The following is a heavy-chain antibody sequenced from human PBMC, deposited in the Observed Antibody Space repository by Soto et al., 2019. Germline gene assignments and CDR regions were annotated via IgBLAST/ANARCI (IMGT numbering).Heavy chain of an antibody. D-gene: IGHD6-13*01. CDR2: IYYSGST. Sequence: SETLSLTCTVSGGSISSGGYYWTWLRQHPGKGLEWIGYIYYSGSTYYNPSLKSRVTISVDTSKNQFSLKLSSVTAADTAVYYCARRYSSAFDIWGQGTMVTVSS. V-gene: IGHV4-61*08. CDR1: GGSISSGGYY. CDR3: ARRYSSAFDI. J-gene: IGHJ3*02.